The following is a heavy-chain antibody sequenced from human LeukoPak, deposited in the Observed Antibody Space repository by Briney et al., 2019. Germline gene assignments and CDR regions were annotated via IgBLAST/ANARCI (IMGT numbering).Heavy chain of an antibody. CDR1: GFTFSSYA. J-gene: IGHJ4*02. Sequence: GGSLRLSCAASGFTFSSYAMSWVRQAPGKGLEWVSAISGSGGSTYYADSVKGRFTISRDNSKNTLYLQMNSLRAEDTAVYYCATDAAPEWYSGSYYFDYWGQGTLVTVSS. V-gene: IGHV3-23*01. CDR2: ISGSGGST. D-gene: IGHD1-26*01. CDR3: ATDAAPEWYSGSYYFDY.